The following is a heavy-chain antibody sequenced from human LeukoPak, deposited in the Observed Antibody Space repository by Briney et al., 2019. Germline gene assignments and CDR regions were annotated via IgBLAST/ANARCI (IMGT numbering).Heavy chain of an antibody. D-gene: IGHD2-15*01. CDR2: ISGSADST. CDR1: GFTFSSYA. CDR3: AKTLKGVAACHWYFDL. J-gene: IGHJ2*01. V-gene: IGHV3-23*01. Sequence: GGSLRLSCAASGFTFSSYAMSGVRQAPGKGLEWVSAISGSADSTYYADSVKGRFTISRDNSKNTLYLQMNSLRAEDTAVYYCAKTLKGVAACHWYFDLWGRGTLVTVSS.